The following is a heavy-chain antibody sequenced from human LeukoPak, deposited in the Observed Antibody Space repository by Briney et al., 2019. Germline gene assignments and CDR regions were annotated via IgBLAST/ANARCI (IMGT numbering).Heavy chain of an antibody. CDR3: ARSWGYYYGSGSPNYYFDY. D-gene: IGHD3-10*01. J-gene: IGHJ4*02. CDR1: GGSISSGSYY. CDR2: IYTSGST. V-gene: IGHV4-61*02. Sequence: PSETLSLTCTVSGGSISSGSYYWSLIRQPAGKGLEWIGRIYTSGSTNYNPSLKSRVTISVDTSKNQFSLKLSSVTAADTAVYYCARSWGYYYGSGSPNYYFDYWGQGTLVTVSS.